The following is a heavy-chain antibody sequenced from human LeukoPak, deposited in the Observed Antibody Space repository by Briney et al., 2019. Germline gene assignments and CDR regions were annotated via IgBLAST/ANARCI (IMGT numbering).Heavy chain of an antibody. D-gene: IGHD4-17*01. CDR1: GGTFNNSA. CDR3: ARDVHGDYGSGWFDP. CDR2: IMPLFGTA. J-gene: IGHJ5*02. Sequence: ASVKVSCKTSGGTFNNSAISWVRQAPGQGLEWLGGIMPLFGTAVYAQKFQGRVTITKDESTRTVYLELTSLTSDDTAVYYCARDVHGDYGSGWFDPWGQGTLVSVSS. V-gene: IGHV1-69*05.